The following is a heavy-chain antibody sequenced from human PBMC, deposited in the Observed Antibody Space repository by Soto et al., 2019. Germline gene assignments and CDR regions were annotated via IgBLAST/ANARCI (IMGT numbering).Heavy chain of an antibody. CDR1: GFTFSSYA. CDR3: ATNKQQQLYVYYYYYYMDV. D-gene: IGHD6-13*01. CDR2: ISGSGGST. V-gene: IGHV3-23*01. J-gene: IGHJ6*03. Sequence: GGSLRLSCAASGFTFSSYAMSWVRQAPGKGLEWVSAISGSGGSTYYADSVKGRFTISRDNSKNTLYLQMNSLRAEDTAVYYCATNKQQQLYVYYYYYYMDVWGKGTTVTVSS.